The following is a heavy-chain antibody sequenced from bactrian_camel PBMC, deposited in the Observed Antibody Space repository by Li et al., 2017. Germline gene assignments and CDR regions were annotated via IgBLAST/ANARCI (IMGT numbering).Heavy chain of an antibody. CDR2: ISGIRDWT. V-gene: IGHV3S1*01. Sequence: HVQLVESGGGSVQAGGSLRLSCVASGLRYKTYCMGWFRQAPGKGREGVAAISGIRDWTIYADSVKGRFTISRDNTKNVLYLQMNDLKPEDTATYYCAADSWARCASNWARPENPDFRYRGQGTQVTVS. CDR1: GLRYKTYC. CDR3: AADSWARCASNWARPENPDFRY. D-gene: IGHD1*01. J-gene: IGHJ6*01.